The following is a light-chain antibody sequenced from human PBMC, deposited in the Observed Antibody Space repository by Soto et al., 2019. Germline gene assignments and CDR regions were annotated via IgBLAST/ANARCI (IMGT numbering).Light chain of an antibody. J-gene: IGKJ4*01. CDR1: QSVSSNY. CDR3: QQYGGSPRVT. Sequence: EIVLTQSPGTLSLSPGERVTLSCRASQSVSSNYLAWYQQKPGQAPRLLFYGASSRPTGIPYRFRGRGSWADYTLHTNKLEPEDFGVYYCQQYGGSPRVTFGGGTKVEIK. CDR2: GAS. V-gene: IGKV3-20*01.